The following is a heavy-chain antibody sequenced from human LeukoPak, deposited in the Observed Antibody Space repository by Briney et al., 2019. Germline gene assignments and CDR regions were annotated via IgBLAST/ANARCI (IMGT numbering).Heavy chain of an antibody. CDR2: INPNSGGT. CDR1: GYTFTGYY. CDR3: ARGLEYYDFWSGYFFDY. D-gene: IGHD3-3*01. Sequence: GASVKVSCKASGYTFTGYYMHWVRQAPGQGLEWMGWINPNSGGTNYAQKFQGRVTMTRDTSISTAYMELSRLRSDDTAVYYCARGLEYYDFWSGYFFDYWGQGTLVTVSS. J-gene: IGHJ4*02. V-gene: IGHV1-2*02.